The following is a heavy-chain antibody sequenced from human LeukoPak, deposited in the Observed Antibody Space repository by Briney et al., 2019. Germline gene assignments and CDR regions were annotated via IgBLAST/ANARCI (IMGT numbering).Heavy chain of an antibody. D-gene: IGHD6-19*01. V-gene: IGHV4-59*01. CDR3: ARASSSGRYADY. CDR1: GGSISSYY. Sequence: SETLSLTCTVSGGSISSYYWSWIRQPPGKGMEWIGYMHYSGDTNYNPSLKSRVTISIDTSKNQLSLKVSPVTAADTALYYCARASSSGRYADYWGHGILVTVSS. CDR2: MHYSGDT. J-gene: IGHJ4*01.